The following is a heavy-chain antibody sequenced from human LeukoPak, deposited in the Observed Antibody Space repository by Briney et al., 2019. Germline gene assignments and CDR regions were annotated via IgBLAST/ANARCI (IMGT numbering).Heavy chain of an antibody. CDR2: IYYSGST. Sequence: SSETLSLTCTVSGGSISSSSYYWGWIRQPPGKGLEWIGSIYYSGSTYYNPSLKSRVTISVDTSKNQFSLKLSSVTAADTAVYYCARLSPMTTVTRKGWFGPWGQGTLVTVSS. D-gene: IGHD4-17*01. CDR1: GGSISSSSYY. CDR3: ARLSPMTTVTRKGWFGP. V-gene: IGHV4-39*01. J-gene: IGHJ5*02.